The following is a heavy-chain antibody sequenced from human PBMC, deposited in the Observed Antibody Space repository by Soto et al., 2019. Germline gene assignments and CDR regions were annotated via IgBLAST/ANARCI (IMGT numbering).Heavy chain of an antibody. CDR3: ARAKSSGRKFDY. V-gene: IGHV4-31*03. J-gene: IGHJ4*02. Sequence: SSETLSLTCTVSGGSISSGGYYWSWIRQHPGKGLEWIGYIYYSGSTYYNPSLKSRVTISVDTSKNQFSLKLSSVTAADTAVYYCARAKSSGRKFDYWGQGTLVTVSS. CDR2: IYYSGST. CDR1: GGSISSGGYY. D-gene: IGHD6-19*01.